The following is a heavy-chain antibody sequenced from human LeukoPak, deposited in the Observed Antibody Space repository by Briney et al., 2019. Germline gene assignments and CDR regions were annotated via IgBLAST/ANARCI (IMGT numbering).Heavy chain of an antibody. CDR1: GFTFSNYG. Sequence: GGSLRLSCAASGFTFSNYGMHWVRQAPDKGLEWVAFLQNHGSDIHYADSVEGRFTISRDNSKNTLYLQMNSLRAEDTAVYYCAKDIVATTQPYYYYGMDVWGQGTTVTVSS. CDR3: AKDIVATTQPYYYYGMDV. D-gene: IGHD5-12*01. V-gene: IGHV3-30*02. CDR2: LQNHGSDI. J-gene: IGHJ6*02.